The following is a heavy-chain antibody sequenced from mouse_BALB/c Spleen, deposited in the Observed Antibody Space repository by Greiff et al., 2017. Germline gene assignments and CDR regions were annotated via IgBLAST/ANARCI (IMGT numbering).Heavy chain of an antibody. CDR3: ARDGVGGAMDY. CDR2: IWAGGST. V-gene: IGHV2-9*02. D-gene: IGHD1-1*02. CDR1: GFSLTSYG. Sequence: VKLMESGPGLVAPSQSLSITCTVSGFSLTSYGVHWVRQPPGKGLEWLGVIWAGGSTNYNSALMSRLSISKDNSKSQVFLKMTSLQTDDTAMYYCARDGVGGAMDYWGQGTSVTVSS. J-gene: IGHJ4*01.